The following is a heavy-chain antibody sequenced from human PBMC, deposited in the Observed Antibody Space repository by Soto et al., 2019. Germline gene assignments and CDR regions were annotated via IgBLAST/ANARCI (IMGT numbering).Heavy chain of an antibody. CDR1: GFPFNNYY. V-gene: IGHV3-7*03. Sequence: PGGSLRLSCTASGFPFNNYYMTWVRQASGKGLEWVASIKEDGNEKYYADSVKGRFTISRDNAKNSMSLQMNSLGVEDTAVYFCTRGARGWNYYSAMAAWGPGATVTVSS. CDR3: TRGARGWNYYSAMAA. D-gene: IGHD6-19*01. J-gene: IGHJ6*02. CDR2: IKEDGNEK.